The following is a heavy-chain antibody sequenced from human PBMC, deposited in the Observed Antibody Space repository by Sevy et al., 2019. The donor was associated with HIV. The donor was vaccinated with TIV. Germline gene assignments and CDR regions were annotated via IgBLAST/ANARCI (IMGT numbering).Heavy chain of an antibody. CDR1: GFGLSNHA. V-gene: IGHV3-30*07. D-gene: IGHD6-19*01. J-gene: IGHJ4*02. Sequence: GGSLRLSCAASGFGLSNHAMIWVRQAPGKGLEWVAGISYDARKKYYADSVRGRFTISRDDSKNTLYLQMNSLRAEDTAVYYCARDGQWLANFFDYWGQGTLVTVSS. CDR2: ISYDARKK. CDR3: ARDGQWLANFFDY.